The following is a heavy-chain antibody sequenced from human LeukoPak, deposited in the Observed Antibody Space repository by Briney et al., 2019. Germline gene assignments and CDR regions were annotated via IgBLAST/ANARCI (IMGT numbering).Heavy chain of an antibody. Sequence: GASVKVSCKASGYTFTGYYMHWVRQAPGQGLEWMGWINPNSGGTNYAQKFQGWVTMTRDTSISTAYMELSRLRSDDTAVYYCAREGPDYYDSRGYSPHFDYWGQGTLVTVSS. CDR1: GYTFTGYY. CDR3: AREGPDYYDSRGYSPHFDY. D-gene: IGHD3-22*01. V-gene: IGHV1-2*04. CDR2: INPNSGGT. J-gene: IGHJ4*02.